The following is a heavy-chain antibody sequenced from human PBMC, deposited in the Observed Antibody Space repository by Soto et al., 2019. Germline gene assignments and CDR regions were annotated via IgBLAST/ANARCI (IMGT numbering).Heavy chain of an antibody. J-gene: IGHJ4*02. D-gene: IGHD6-19*01. CDR1: GGSISSSSYY. CDR3: ARRGGWYSSGWYKPWGYFDY. CDR2: IYYSGST. V-gene: IGHV4-39*01. Sequence: QLQLQESGPGLVKPSETLSLTCTVSGGSISSSSYYWGWIRQPPGKGLEWIGSIYYSGSTYYNPSLKSRVTISVDTSKNQFSLKLSSVTAADTAVYYCARRGGWYSSGWYKPWGYFDYWGQGTLVTVSS.